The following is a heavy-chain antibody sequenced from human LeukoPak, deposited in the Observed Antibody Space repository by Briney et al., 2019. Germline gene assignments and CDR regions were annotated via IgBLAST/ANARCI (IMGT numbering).Heavy chain of an antibody. CDR2: ISWNSGSI. CDR3: AKTTSRYYYDSSGYYGRYFDY. CDR1: GFTFDDYA. V-gene: IGHV3-9*01. D-gene: IGHD3-22*01. J-gene: IGHJ4*02. Sequence: GGSLRLSCAASGFTFDDYAMHWVRQAPGKGLEWVSGISWNSGSIDYADSVKGRFTISRDNANNSLYLQINSLRAEDTALYYCAKTTSRYYYDSSGYYGRYFDYWGQGTLVTVSS.